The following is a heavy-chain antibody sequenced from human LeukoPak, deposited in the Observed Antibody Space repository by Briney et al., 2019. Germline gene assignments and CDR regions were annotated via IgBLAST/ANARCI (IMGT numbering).Heavy chain of an antibody. V-gene: IGHV4-30-4*01. CDR2: IYYSGST. Sequence: ASQTLSLTCTVSGGSISSADYYWSWIRQPPGKGLEWIGYIYYSGSTYYNPSLKSRVTILVDTSKNQFSLKLSSVTAADTAVYYCAREAVITIKRLDPWGQGTLVTVSS. J-gene: IGHJ5*02. CDR3: AREAVITIKRLDP. D-gene: IGHD4-17*01. CDR1: GGSISSADYY.